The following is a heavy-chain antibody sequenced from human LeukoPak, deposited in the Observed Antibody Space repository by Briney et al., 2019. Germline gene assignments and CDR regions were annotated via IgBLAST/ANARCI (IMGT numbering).Heavy chain of an antibody. V-gene: IGHV4-4*07. CDR3: ARATLDMFLNEAYHFDF. Sequence: SETLSPTCTVSGGSISNYYWTWIRQPAGKGLEWIGRIYDNGDTNYNPSLKSRVSMSVDTSKNQFSLRLTSVTAADTAVYFCARATLDMFLNEAYHFDFWGQGTLVTVSS. CDR1: GGSISNYY. CDR2: IYDNGDT. D-gene: IGHD2/OR15-2a*01. J-gene: IGHJ4*02.